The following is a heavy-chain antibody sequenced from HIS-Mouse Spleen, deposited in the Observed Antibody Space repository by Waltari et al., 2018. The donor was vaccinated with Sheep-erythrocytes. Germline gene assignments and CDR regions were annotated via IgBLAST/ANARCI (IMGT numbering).Heavy chain of an antibody. Sequence: GGGVVQPGRSLRLSCAASGFTFSSYAMHWVRQAPGKGLEWVAVISYDGSNKYYADAVKGRFTISRDNSKNTLYLQMNSLRAEDTAVYYCARVSAGELKYYFDYWGQGTLVTVSS. CDR2: ISYDGSNK. V-gene: IGHV3-30*04. D-gene: IGHD1-26*01. CDR3: ARVSAGELKYYFDY. CDR1: GFTFSSYA. J-gene: IGHJ4*02.